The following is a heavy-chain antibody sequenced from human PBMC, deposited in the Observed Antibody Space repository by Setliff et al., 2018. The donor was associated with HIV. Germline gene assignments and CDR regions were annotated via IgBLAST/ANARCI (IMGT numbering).Heavy chain of an antibody. J-gene: IGHJ3*02. D-gene: IGHD3-3*01. CDR3: ARSPLWSGYEGEAFDI. CDR1: GGSISSQY. Sequence: PSETLSLTCTVSGGSISSQYWSWIRQTPGKGLESIGYVYNSGGTNYNPSLKSRVTISVDTSKNQFSLKLSSVTAADTAVYYCARSPLWSGYEGEAFDIWGQGTMVTVS. CDR2: VYNSGGT. V-gene: IGHV4-59*11.